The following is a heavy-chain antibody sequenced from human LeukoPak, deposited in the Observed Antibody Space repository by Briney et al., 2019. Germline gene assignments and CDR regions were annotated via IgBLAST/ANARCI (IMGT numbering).Heavy chain of an antibody. CDR3: ARVPHAMVRGVIITEFYFDY. CDR1: GLTFSSYS. Sequence: GGSLRLSCAASGLTFSSYSMNWVRHAPGKGLEWVSSISSSSNYIYYADSVKGRFTISRDNAKNSLYLQMNSLRAEDTAVYYCARVPHAMVRGVIITEFYFDYWGQGTLVTVSS. J-gene: IGHJ4*02. CDR2: ISSSSNYI. V-gene: IGHV3-21*01. D-gene: IGHD3-10*01.